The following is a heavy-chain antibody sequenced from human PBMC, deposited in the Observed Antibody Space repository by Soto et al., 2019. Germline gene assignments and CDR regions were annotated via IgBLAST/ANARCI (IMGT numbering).Heavy chain of an antibody. CDR1: GGSISSGGYY. CDR2: INHSGST. V-gene: IGHV4-39*07. J-gene: IGHJ4*02. CDR3: ARARTEQLAPFDY. Sequence: PSETLSLTCTVSGGSISSGGYYWSWIRQHPGKGLEWVGEINHSGSTNYNPSLKSRVTISVDTSKNQFSLKLSSVTAADTAVYYCARARTEQLAPFDYWGQGTLVTVSS. D-gene: IGHD6-6*01.